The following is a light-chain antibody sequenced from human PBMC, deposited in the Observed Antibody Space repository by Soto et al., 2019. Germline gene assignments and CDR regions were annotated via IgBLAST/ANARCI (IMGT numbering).Light chain of an antibody. Sequence: DIVMPQSPLSLPVIPGEPASISCRSSGDLQRSHGYSYLDWYLQKPGQSPQLLIYLGSNRASGVPDRFSGSGSGTDLTLKISRVEAEDVGVYYCMQVLQTPYTFGQGTRLEIK. CDR1: GDLQRSHGYSY. CDR2: LGS. J-gene: IGKJ2*01. CDR3: MQVLQTPYT. V-gene: IGKV2-28*01.